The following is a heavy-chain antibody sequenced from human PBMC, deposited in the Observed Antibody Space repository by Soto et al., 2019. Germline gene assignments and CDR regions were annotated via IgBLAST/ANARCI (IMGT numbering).Heavy chain of an antibody. D-gene: IGHD3-3*01. J-gene: IGHJ4*02. CDR1: GGTFSSYT. Sequence: QVQLVQSGAEVKKPGSSVKVSCKASGGTFSSYTISWVRQAPGQGLEWMGRIIPILGIANYAQKFQGRVTITADKSTSTAYMELSSLRSEDTAVYYCARSRQYTYYDFWSGSPEVGTYFDYWGQGTLVTVSS. CDR2: IIPILGIA. V-gene: IGHV1-69*02. CDR3: ARSRQYTYYDFWSGSPEVGTYFDY.